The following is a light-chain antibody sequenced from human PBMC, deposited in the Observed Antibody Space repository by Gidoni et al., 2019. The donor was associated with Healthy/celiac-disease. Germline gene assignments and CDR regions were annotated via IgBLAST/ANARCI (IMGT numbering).Light chain of an antibody. CDR2: GAS. CDR1: QSVSSSY. CDR3: QQYGSSPFT. J-gene: IGKJ3*01. Sequence: EIVFTQSPGTLSLSPVERATLSCRASQSVSSSYLAWYQQKPGQAPRRLIYGASSRATGIPDRCSGSGSGTDVTLTISRLEPEEVAVYYCQQYGSSPFTFGPGTKVDIK. V-gene: IGKV3-20*01.